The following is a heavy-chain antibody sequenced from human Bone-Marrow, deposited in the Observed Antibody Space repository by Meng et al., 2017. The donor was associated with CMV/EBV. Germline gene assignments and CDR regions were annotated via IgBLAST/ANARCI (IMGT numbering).Heavy chain of an antibody. CDR1: GFTFSDYY. D-gene: IGHD2-15*01. Sequence: GESLKISCVAPGFTFSDYYMSWIRQAPGKGLEWVSYIGISGSTIYYVDSVKGRFTISRDNAKNSLYLQMNSLRAEDTAVYYCASGFVADYHPNYYYYGMDVWGQGTTVTVSS. J-gene: IGHJ6*02. CDR3: ASGFVADYHPNYYYYGMDV. CDR2: IGISGSTI. V-gene: IGHV3-11*04.